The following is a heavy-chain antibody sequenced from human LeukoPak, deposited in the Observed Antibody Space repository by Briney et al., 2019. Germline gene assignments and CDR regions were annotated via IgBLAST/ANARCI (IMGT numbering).Heavy chain of an antibody. J-gene: IGHJ6*02. Sequence: VASVRVSCKASGYTFTSYDINWVRQAPGQGLELMGWMNPNSGNTVYGQNFQGRVTMTRNASISTAYMELSSLRSEDTAVYYCARGLEMDVWGQGTTVTVSS. CDR1: GYTFTSYD. CDR2: MNPNSGNT. CDR3: ARGLEMDV. V-gene: IGHV1-8*01.